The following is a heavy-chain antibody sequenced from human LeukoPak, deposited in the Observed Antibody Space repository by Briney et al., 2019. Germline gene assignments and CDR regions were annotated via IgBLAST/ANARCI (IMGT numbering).Heavy chain of an antibody. J-gene: IGHJ4*02. CDR2: ISWNSGSI. D-gene: IGHD5-18*01. CDR1: GFTFDDYA. CDR3: AKDRGYSSPTSFDY. V-gene: IGHV3-9*01. Sequence: GGSLRLSCAASGFTFDDYAMHWVRQAPGKGLEWVSGISWNSGSIGYADSVKGRFTISRDNAKNSLYLQMNSLRAEDTALYYCAKDRGYSSPTSFDYWGQGTLVTVSS.